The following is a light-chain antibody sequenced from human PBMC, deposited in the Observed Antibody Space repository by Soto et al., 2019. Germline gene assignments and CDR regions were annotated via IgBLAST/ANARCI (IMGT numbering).Light chain of an antibody. Sequence: EIVLTQSPGTLSLSPGERATLSCRASQSVNSNYLGWYQKKPAQAPRLLIYAASSRATGVPDRFSGSGSGTDFTLTISRLEPEDFAVYYCQQYGNSGVTFGPGTKVDIK. CDR3: QQYGNSGVT. V-gene: IGKV3-20*01. J-gene: IGKJ3*01. CDR2: AAS. CDR1: QSVNSNY.